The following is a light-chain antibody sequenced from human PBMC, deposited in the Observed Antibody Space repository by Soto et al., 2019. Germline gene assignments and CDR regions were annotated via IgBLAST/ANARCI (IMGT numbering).Light chain of an antibody. CDR3: QQYGYSPST. Sequence: VLRHSAATLSLSPGERATLSCRASESVSSYLAWYQQKPGQAPRLLIYDASSRATGIPARFSGSGSGTDFTLTISRLEPEDFAVYYCQQYGYSPSTFGQGTKVDIK. V-gene: IGKV3-11*01. J-gene: IGKJ1*01. CDR2: DAS. CDR1: ESVSSY.